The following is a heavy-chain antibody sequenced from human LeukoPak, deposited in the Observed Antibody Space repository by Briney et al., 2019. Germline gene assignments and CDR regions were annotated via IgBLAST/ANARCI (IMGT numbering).Heavy chain of an antibody. CDR2: ISRSSDNI. J-gene: IGHJ4*02. D-gene: IGHD3-10*01. CDR1: GFTLSNAW. V-gene: IGHV3-48*01. CDR3: ASPGE. Sequence: GGSLRLSCAASGFTLSNAWMNWVRQAPGKGLEWVSYISRSSDNIYYGDSVKGRFTISRDNAKNSVYLQMNSLRAEDTAVYYCASPGEWGQGTLVTVSS.